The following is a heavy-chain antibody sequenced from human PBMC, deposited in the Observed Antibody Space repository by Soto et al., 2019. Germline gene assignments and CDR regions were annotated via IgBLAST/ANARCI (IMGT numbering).Heavy chain of an antibody. CDR1: GGTFSSYA. J-gene: IGHJ4*02. V-gene: IGHV1-69*13. D-gene: IGHD2-15*01. CDR3: ARFCSGGSCYSVPDY. Sequence: GASVKVSCKASGGTFSSYAISWVRQAPGQGLEWMGGIIPIFGTANYAQKFQGRVTITADESTSTAYMELSSLRSEDTAVYYCARFCSGGSCYSVPDYWGQGTLVTVSS. CDR2: IIPIFGTA.